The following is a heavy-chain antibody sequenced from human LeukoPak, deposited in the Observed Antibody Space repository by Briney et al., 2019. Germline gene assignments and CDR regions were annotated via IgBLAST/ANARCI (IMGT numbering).Heavy chain of an antibody. J-gene: IGHJ4*02. CDR2: INPNSGGT. CDR3: ARDGGGAVAEIDY. Sequence: ASVKVSCKASGYTFTYYYMHWVRQAPGQGLEWMGWINPNSGGTNYAQKFQGRVTMTRDTSISTAYMELSRLRSDDTAVYYCARDGGGAVAEIDYWGQGTLVTVSS. V-gene: IGHV1-2*02. D-gene: IGHD6-19*01. CDR1: GYTFTYYY.